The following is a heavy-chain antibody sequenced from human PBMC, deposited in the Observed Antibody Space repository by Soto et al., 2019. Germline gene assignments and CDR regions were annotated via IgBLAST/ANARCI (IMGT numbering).Heavy chain of an antibody. J-gene: IGHJ6*01. CDR1: GGSISSNTYY. CDR2: YYYRGSN. V-gene: IGHV4-39*01. CDR3: AVTRGGNYFVMDD. Sequence: QLQVQESGPGLVKPSETLSLTCTVSGGSISSNTYYWGWIRPPPGKVLEWSGSYYYRGSNDYHPSHNRRVTTSVDTSKNLSPLQRSAVTAADAGYYYCAVTRGGNYFVMDDWGHGTSVTVSS. D-gene: IGHD3-16*01.